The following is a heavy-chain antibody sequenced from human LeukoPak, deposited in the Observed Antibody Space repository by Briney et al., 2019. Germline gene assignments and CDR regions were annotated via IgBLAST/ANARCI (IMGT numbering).Heavy chain of an antibody. D-gene: IGHD1-26*01. J-gene: IGHJ4*02. CDR3: ARGAPTSGAYYLFDY. CDR1: GGSFSGYY. Sequence: SETLSLTCAVYGGSFSGYYWSWIRQPPGKGLEWIGEINHSGSTNYNPSLKSRVTISVDTSKNQFSLKLISVTAADTAVYYCARGAPTSGAYYLFDYWGQGTLVTVSS. V-gene: IGHV4-34*01. CDR2: INHSGST.